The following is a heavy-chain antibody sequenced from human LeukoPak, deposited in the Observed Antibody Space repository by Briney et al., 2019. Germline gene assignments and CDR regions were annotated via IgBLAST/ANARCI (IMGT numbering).Heavy chain of an antibody. CDR2: IKQDGSEK. CDR1: GFTFSSYW. CDR3: ARVYPNYYDSSGYYSKYNWFDP. D-gene: IGHD3-22*01. J-gene: IGHJ5*02. V-gene: IGHV3-7*01. Sequence: PGGSLRLSCAASGFTFSSYWMSWVRQAPGKGLEWVANIKQDGSEKYYVDSVKGRFTISRDNAKNSLYLQMNSLRAEDTAVYYCARVYPNYYDSSGYYSKYNWFDPWGQGTLVTVSS.